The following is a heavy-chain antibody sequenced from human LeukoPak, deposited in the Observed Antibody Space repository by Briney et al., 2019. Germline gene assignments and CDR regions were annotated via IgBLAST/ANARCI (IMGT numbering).Heavy chain of an antibody. CDR3: ARIGPSWIIDY. CDR2: IYTSGST. CDR1: GGSISSYY. D-gene: IGHD5-12*01. J-gene: IGHJ4*02. V-gene: IGHV4-4*07. Sequence: KSSETLSLTCTVSGGSISSYYWSWIRQPAGKGLKWIGRIYTSGSTNYNPSLKSRVTMSVDTSKNQFSLKLSSVTAADTAVYYCARIGPSWIIDYWGQGTLVTVSS.